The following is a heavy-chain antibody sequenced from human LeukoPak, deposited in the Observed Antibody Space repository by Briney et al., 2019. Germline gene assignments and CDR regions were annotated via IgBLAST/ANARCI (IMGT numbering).Heavy chain of an antibody. D-gene: IGHD4-17*01. Sequence: GRSLRLSCAASGFTFSRFSMNWVRQAPGKGLEWVSYITTGSSTIYYADSVKGRFTVSRDNAKNSLYLQMNSLTAEGTATYYCVRDRSYGSQYYYYIDVWGRGTTVTVSS. CDR3: VRDRSYGSQYYYYIDV. J-gene: IGHJ6*03. V-gene: IGHV3-48*01. CDR1: GFTFSRFS. CDR2: ITTGSSTI.